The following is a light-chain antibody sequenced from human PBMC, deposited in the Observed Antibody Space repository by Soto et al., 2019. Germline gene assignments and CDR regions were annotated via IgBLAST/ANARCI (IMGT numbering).Light chain of an antibody. CDR2: ATS. J-gene: IGKJ1*01. CDR3: HQYNNWPPWT. Sequence: EIVLTQSPVTLSVSPGDTATLSCRANRSVSDYLAWYQQKPGQAPRLLIYATSTRATGIPARFSGSGSGTELTLTISSLQSEDLAVYYCHQYNNWPPWTFGQGIKVDIK. V-gene: IGKV3-15*01. CDR1: RSVSDY.